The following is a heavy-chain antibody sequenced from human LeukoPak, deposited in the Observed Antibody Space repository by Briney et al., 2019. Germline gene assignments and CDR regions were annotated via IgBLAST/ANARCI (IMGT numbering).Heavy chain of an antibody. D-gene: IGHD2-2*01. Sequence: GGSLRLSCAASGFTFSSHALSWVRQAPGKGLEWVSSLSGSGYNTYYADSVKGRFTISRDNSKNTVYLQMNSLRAEDTAVYYCAKDPSGTRYFDSWGQGTLVTVSS. CDR2: LSGSGYNT. V-gene: IGHV3-23*01. CDR3: AKDPSGTRYFDS. CDR1: GFTFSSHA. J-gene: IGHJ4*02.